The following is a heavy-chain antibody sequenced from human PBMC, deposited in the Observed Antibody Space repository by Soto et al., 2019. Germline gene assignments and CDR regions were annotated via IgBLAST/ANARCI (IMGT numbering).Heavy chain of an antibody. J-gene: IGHJ6*02. CDR3: ARVSYYGSGSYYDGYYYGMDV. CDR2: IDHSGST. V-gene: IGHV4-34*01. Sequence: LSITCAIYGGYFSGYYWSWISQPPGKGLEWIGEIDHSGSTNYNPSLKSRVTISVDTSKNQFSLKLSSVTAADTAVYYCARVSYYGSGSYYDGYYYGMDVWGQGTTVTVSS. D-gene: IGHD3-10*01. CDR1: GGYFSGYY.